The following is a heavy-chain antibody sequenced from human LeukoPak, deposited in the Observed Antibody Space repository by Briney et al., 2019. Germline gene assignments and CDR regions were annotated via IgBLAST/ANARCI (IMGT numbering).Heavy chain of an antibody. CDR3: ARDRVGQQLVGRNYYYYYMDV. J-gene: IGHJ6*03. D-gene: IGHD6-13*01. Sequence: PSETLSLTCTVSGGSVNSYYLSWIRQPAGKTLEWIGRIYDGGSTNYNPSLKSRVTISVDTSKNQFSLKLRSVTAADTAVYYCARDRVGQQLVGRNYYYYYMDVWGKGTTVTISS. V-gene: IGHV4-4*07. CDR1: GGSVNSYY. CDR2: IYDGGST.